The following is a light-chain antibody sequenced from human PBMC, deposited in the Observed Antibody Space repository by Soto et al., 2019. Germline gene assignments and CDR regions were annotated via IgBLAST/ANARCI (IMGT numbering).Light chain of an antibody. Sequence: DIQMTQSPSSLSASVGDRVTITCRASQSISSYLNWYQQKPGKVPKLLIYAASSLQSGVPSRFSGSGSGTDFTLTISSLQPEDFATYYCQQGYSTPRTFGQGTKVDIK. J-gene: IGKJ1*01. V-gene: IGKV1-39*01. CDR2: AAS. CDR3: QQGYSTPRT. CDR1: QSISSY.